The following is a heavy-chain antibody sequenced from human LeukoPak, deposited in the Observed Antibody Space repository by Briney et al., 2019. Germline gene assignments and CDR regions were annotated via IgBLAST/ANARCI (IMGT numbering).Heavy chain of an antibody. CDR1: RYTFTSYG. Sequence: ASVKVSCKASRYTFTSYGIICVRQAPGQGLEWMGWISAYNGNTNYAQKLQGRVTMTTDTSTSTAYMELTSLRSDDTAVYYCARYCSGGSCYPHWFRLGMDVWGQGTTVTVSS. V-gene: IGHV1-18*01. J-gene: IGHJ6*02. D-gene: IGHD2-15*01. CDR2: ISAYNGNT. CDR3: ARYCSGGSCYPHWFRLGMDV.